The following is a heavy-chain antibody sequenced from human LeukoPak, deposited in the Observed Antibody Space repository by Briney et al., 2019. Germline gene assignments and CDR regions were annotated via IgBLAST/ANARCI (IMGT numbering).Heavy chain of an antibody. CDR1: GYTFTAYY. CDR3: ATARSIGSDWYRRASHPFDI. Sequence: ASVKVSCKASGYTFTAYYIHWVRQAPGQGLEWMGWINPNSGGTNYAQNFQGRVTITRDTSISTAYVEVTTLRSDDTAVYYCATARSIGSDWYRRASHPFDIWGQGTMVTVSS. CDR2: INPNSGGT. D-gene: IGHD6-19*01. J-gene: IGHJ3*02. V-gene: IGHV1-2*02.